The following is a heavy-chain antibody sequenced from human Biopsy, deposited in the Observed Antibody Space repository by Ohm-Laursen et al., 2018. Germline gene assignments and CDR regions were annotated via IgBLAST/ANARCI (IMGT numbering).Heavy chain of an antibody. CDR1: GFSLSTSLEG. CDR2: IYWNNDR. J-gene: IGHJ6*02. V-gene: IGHV2-5*01. CDR3: ARIPILVVPAAIVYRHRRHLQGLDV. D-gene: IGHD2-2*02. Sequence: TQTLTLTCTFSGFSLSTSLEGVGWIRQPPGKTLEWLAIIYWNNDRRYNPSLRSRLTITKGTSENHVVLTLSDVAPVDTATYYCARIPILVVPAAIVYRHRRHLQGLDVWGQGTTVIASS.